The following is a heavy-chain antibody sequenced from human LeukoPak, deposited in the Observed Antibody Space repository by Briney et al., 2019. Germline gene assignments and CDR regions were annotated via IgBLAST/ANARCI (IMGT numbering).Heavy chain of an antibody. CDR2: INPSSGGT. CDR3: ATGDYGDYLGWFDP. V-gene: IGHV1-2*02. D-gene: IGHD4-17*01. CDR1: GYTFTGYY. J-gene: IGHJ5*02. Sequence: ASVKVSCKASGYTFTGYYMHWVRQAPGQGLEWMGWINPSSGGTNYAQKFQGRVTMTRDTSISTAYMELSMLRSDDTAVYYCATGDYGDYLGWFDPWGQGTLVTVSS.